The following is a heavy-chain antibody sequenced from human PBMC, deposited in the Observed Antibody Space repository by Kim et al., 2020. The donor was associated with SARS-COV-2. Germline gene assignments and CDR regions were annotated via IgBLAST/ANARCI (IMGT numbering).Heavy chain of an antibody. J-gene: IGHJ4*02. D-gene: IGHD3-16*01. CDR2: GKRNT. CDR3: LGGFYFDY. V-gene: IGHV1-3*01. Sequence: GKRNTIYSQKVQGRVTFTTDKSASTAYMELSFLRSEDSAVYYCLGGFYFDYWGQGTLVTVSS.